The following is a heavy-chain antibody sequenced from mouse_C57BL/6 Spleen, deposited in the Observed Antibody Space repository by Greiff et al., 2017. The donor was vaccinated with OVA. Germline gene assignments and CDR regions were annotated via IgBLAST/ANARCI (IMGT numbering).Heavy chain of an antibody. Sequence: VQVVESGPELVKPGASVKISCKASGYAFSSSWMNWVKQRPGKGLEWIGRIYPGDGDTNYNGKFKGKATLTSDKSSSTAYMQLSSLTSEDSAVYFCARSGGPHYYAMDYWGQGTSVTVSS. CDR2: IYPGDGDT. V-gene: IGHV1-82*01. D-gene: IGHD3-1*01. CDR3: ARSGGPHYYAMDY. J-gene: IGHJ4*01. CDR1: GYAFSSSW.